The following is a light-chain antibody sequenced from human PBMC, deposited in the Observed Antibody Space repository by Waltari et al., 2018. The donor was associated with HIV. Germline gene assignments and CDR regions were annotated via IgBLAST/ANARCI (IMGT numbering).Light chain of an antibody. CDR2: NDN. V-gene: IGLV1-51*01. CDR3: ATWESRLGTVV. CDR1: NSNIGTNY. Sequence: QSVLTQPPSVSAAPGQNVAISCSGSNSNIGTNYAPLYQQLPGTATKPRFFNDNKRRAEMSDRSSGAQSGTAATRGITGLQTGDEAHYYCATWESRLGTVVFGGGTKVTVL. J-gene: IGLJ2*01.